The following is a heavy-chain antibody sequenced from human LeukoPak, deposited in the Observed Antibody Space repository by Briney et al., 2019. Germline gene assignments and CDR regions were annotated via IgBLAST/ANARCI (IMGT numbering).Heavy chain of an antibody. Sequence: PSETLSLTCTVSRGSISSNSYYWGWIRQPPGKGLECIGSIYYTGTTYYNPSLKSRVTMSVDTSKNQFSLKLSSVTAADTAVYYCARGEWDLLFDYWGQGTLVTVSS. D-gene: IGHD1-26*01. V-gene: IGHV4-39*07. CDR1: RGSISSNSYY. CDR3: ARGEWDLLFDY. CDR2: IYYTGTT. J-gene: IGHJ4*02.